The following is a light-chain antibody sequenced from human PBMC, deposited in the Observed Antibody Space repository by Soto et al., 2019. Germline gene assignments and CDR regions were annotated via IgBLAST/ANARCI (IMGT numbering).Light chain of an antibody. Sequence: EIVMTQSPATLSVSPGERATLSCRASQSVSSNLAWYQQKPGQAPRLLIYGASTRATGIPARFSGSGSGTEFTLTIRSLQSEDGAVYYCQQYNNWPPMAFGQGTKVEIK. J-gene: IGKJ1*01. CDR3: QQYNNWPPMA. V-gene: IGKV3-15*01. CDR1: QSVSSN. CDR2: GAS.